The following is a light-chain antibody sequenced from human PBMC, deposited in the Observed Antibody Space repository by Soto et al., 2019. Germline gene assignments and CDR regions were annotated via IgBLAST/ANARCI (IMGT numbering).Light chain of an antibody. CDR1: QSVSSN. Sequence: EIVMTQSPATLSVSPGERATLSCRASQSVSSNLAWYQQKPGQAPRLLIYGASTRATGIPARSSGSGSGTEFTPTITSLPSEDFAVYYCQQYNNWPPYTFRQGTKLEIK. J-gene: IGKJ2*01. CDR2: GAS. CDR3: QQYNNWPPYT. V-gene: IGKV3-15*01.